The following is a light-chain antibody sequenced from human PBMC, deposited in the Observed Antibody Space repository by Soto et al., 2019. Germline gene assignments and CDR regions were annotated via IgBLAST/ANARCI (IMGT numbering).Light chain of an antibody. J-gene: IGKJ1*01. V-gene: IGKV1-5*01. CDR3: HQYRR. Sequence: DIQMTQSPSTLSASVGDRVTITCRASQSISSWLAWYQQKPGKAPKLLIYDASSLESGVPSRFSGSGSGTEFTLTISSLQPDDFATYYCHQYRRFGQGTKVEIK. CDR2: DAS. CDR1: QSISSW.